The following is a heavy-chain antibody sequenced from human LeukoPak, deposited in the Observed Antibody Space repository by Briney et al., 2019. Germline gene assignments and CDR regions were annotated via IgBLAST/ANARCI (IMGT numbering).Heavy chain of an antibody. CDR1: GFTLSSYG. V-gene: IGHV3-33*01. J-gene: IGHJ4*02. Sequence: GRSLRLTCAASGFTLSSYGMHWVRQAPGKGLEWVAVIWYDGSNKYYADSVKGRFTISRDNSKNTLYLQMNSLRAEDTAVYYCARDFGDYGDLIDYWGQGTLVTVSS. D-gene: IGHD4-17*01. CDR3: ARDFGDYGDLIDY. CDR2: IWYDGSNK.